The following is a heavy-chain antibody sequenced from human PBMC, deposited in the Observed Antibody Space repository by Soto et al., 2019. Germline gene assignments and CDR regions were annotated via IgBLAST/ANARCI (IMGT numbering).Heavy chain of an antibody. CDR2: IIPIFGTA. CDR3: AREGRDGYNLDY. D-gene: IGHD5-12*01. V-gene: IGHV1-69*13. Sequence: ASVKVSCKASGGTFSSYAISWVRQAPGQGLEWMGGIIPIFGTANYAQKFQGRVTITADESTSTAYMELSSLRSEDTAVYYCAREGRDGYNLDYWGQGTLVTVSS. J-gene: IGHJ4*02. CDR1: GGTFSSYA.